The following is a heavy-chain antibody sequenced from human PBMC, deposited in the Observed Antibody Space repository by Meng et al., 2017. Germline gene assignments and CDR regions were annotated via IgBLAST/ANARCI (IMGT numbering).Heavy chain of an antibody. CDR3: ARVLPATIFGVVIDSWFDP. J-gene: IGHJ5*02. CDR2: INAVNGNT. Sequence: QGQRSQSGAGVEKPGASVKVSCKASGYTFTSYAMHWVRQAPGQRLEWMGWINAVNGNTKYSQKFQGRVTITRDTSASTAYMELSSLRSEDTAVYYCARVLPATIFGVVIDSWFDPWGQGTLVTVSS. CDR1: GYTFTSYA. V-gene: IGHV1-3*01. D-gene: IGHD3-3*01.